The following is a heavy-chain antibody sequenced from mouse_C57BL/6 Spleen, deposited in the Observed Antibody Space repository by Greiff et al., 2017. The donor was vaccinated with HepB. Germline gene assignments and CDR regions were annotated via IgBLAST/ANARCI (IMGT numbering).Heavy chain of an antibody. D-gene: IGHD1-1*01. CDR2: ISDGGSYT. Sequence: EVKLQESGGGLVKPGGSLKLSCAASGFTFSSYAMSWVRQTPEKRLEWVATISDGGSYTYYPDNVKGRFTISRDNAKNNLYLQMSHLKSEDTAMYYCARDYDGGKNHRGQGTTLTVSS. V-gene: IGHV5-4*03. CDR3: ARDYDGGKNH. CDR1: GFTFSSYA. J-gene: IGHJ2*01.